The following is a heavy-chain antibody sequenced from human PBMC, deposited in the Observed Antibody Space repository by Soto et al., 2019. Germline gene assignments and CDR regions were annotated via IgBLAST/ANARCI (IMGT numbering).Heavy chain of an antibody. Sequence: PSDPLSLTCAVYGGSFSGYYLSWIRQPPGKGLEWIGEINHSGSTNYNPSLKSRVTISVDTSKNQFSLKLSSVTAADTAVYYCASSDGIAAAGQNFDYWGQGTLVTVSS. CDR3: ASSDGIAAAGQNFDY. J-gene: IGHJ4*02. V-gene: IGHV4-34*01. D-gene: IGHD6-13*01. CDR2: INHSGST. CDR1: GGSFSGYY.